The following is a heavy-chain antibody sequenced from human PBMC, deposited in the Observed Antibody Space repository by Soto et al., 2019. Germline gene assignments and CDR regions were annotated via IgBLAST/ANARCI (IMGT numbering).Heavy chain of an antibody. CDR2: IYYSGST. V-gene: IGHV4-59*01. D-gene: IGHD2-15*01. CDR1: GGSISSYY. Sequence: QVQLQESGPGLVKPSETLSLTCTVSGGSISSYYWSWIRQPPGKGLEWIGYIYYSGSTNYNPSLKSRVTISVDTSKNQFSLKLSSVTAADTAVYYCARGGEDIVVVVAATPTFYYCYGMDVWGQGTTVTVSS. CDR3: ARGGEDIVVVVAATPTFYYCYGMDV. J-gene: IGHJ6*02.